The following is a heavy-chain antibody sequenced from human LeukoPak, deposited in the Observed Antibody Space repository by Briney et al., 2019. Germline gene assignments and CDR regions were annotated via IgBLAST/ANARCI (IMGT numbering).Heavy chain of an antibody. CDR3: AGHHPRNTVDF. Sequence: SSETLSLTCTVPGGSISSYYWSWIRQPPGKGLEWIGYIYYSGSTNYNPSLKSRVTISVDTSKNQFSLKLSSVTAADTAVYYCAGHHPRNTVDFWGQGTLVTVSS. CDR2: IYYSGST. J-gene: IGHJ4*02. CDR1: GGSISSYY. V-gene: IGHV4-59*08. D-gene: IGHD2/OR15-2a*01.